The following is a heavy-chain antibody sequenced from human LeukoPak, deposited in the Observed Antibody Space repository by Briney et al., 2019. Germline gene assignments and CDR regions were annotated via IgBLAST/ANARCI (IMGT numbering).Heavy chain of an antibody. CDR2: VNGGGSST. CDR1: GFTFSASA. D-gene: IGHD5-18*01. J-gene: IGHJ4*02. Sequence: GGSLRLSCAASGFTFSASAMIWVRRAPAKGLECGSSVNGGGSSTYYADAVKCRFTISRDNSRNTLYLQMNSLRVEDRAVYYCAKGYVLSIDSWGQGTLVTVSS. V-gene: IGHV3-23*01. CDR3: AKGYVLSIDS.